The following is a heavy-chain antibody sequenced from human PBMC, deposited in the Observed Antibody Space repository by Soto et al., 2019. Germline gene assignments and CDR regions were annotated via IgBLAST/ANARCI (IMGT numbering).Heavy chain of an antibody. J-gene: IGHJ5*02. V-gene: IGHV4-31*03. CDR2: IYYSGST. D-gene: IGHD3-16*01. CDR3: ARVGGINWFDP. CDR1: GGSISSGGYY. Sequence: QVQLQESGPGLVKPSQTLSLTCTVSGGSISSGGYYWSWIRQHPGRGLEWIGYIYYSGSTSYNPSLKRRVTLLVATSKNRFSLKLRSVTAADTAVYYCARVGGINWFDPWGQGTLVTVSS.